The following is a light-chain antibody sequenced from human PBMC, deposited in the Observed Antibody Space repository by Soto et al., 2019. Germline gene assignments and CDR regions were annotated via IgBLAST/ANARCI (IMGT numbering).Light chain of an antibody. J-gene: IGKJ2*01. CDR3: QQYGSSPPYT. V-gene: IGKV3-20*01. CDR2: GVS. Sequence: EIVLTQSPGTLSLSPGERATLSCRASQSVSSSYVAWYQQKPGQAPRLLIYGVSSRATGIPDRFSGSGSGTDFTLTISRLETEDFAVYYCQQYGSSPPYTFGQGTKLEIK. CDR1: QSVSSSY.